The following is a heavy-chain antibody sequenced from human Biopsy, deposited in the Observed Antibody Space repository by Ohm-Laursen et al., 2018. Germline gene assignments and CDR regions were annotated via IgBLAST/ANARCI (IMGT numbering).Heavy chain of an antibody. V-gene: IGHV4-59*01. J-gene: IGHJ2*01. CDR2: VYYTGST. CDR1: GDSISSYY. D-gene: IGHD3-22*01. CDR3: ARDRGYYSDRTVPGYFDL. Sequence: SETLSLTCTVSGDSISSYYWSWIRQSPGKGLEWIGYVYYTGSTGYNPSLQSRVTISVDTSKNHFSLRLRSVTPADTAIYYCARDRGYYSDRTVPGYFDLRGRGTLVTVSS.